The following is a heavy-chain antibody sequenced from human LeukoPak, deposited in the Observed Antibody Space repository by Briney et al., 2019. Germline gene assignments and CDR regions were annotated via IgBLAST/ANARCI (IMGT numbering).Heavy chain of an antibody. J-gene: IGHJ4*02. Sequence: GGSLRLSCAASGFTFSSYGMHWVRQAPGKGLEWVAVISYDGSNKYYADSVKGRFTISRDNSKNTLYLQMNSLRAEDTAVYYCAKGNLGTHVDYWGQGTLVTVSS. CDR3: AKGNLGTHVDY. V-gene: IGHV3-30*18. CDR2: ISYDGSNK. D-gene: IGHD7-27*01. CDR1: GFTFSSYG.